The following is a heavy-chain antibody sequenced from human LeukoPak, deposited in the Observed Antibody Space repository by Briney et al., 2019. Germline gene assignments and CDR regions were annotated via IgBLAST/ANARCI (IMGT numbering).Heavy chain of an antibody. CDR3: ARADYDILIGYYYGMDV. CDR2: ISVDSNYL. V-gene: IGHV3-21*01. CDR1: GFTFNTYS. Sequence: GGSLRLSCAASGFTFNTYSMNWVRQAPGKGLEWVSSISVDSNYLYYVDSLRRRFTVSRDNTKNSLYLQMNSLRAEDTAVYYCARADYDILIGYYYGMDVWGQGTTVTVSS. J-gene: IGHJ6*02. D-gene: IGHD3-9*01.